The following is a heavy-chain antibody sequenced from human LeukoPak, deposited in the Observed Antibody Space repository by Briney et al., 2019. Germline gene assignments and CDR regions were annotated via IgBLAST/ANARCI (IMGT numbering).Heavy chain of an antibody. CDR2: INPNSGGT. J-gene: IGHJ4*02. Sequence: ASVKVSCKASRYTFTDYYMHWVRQAPGQGLEWMGWINPNSGGTNYAQKFQGRVTMTRDTSISTAYMELSRLRSDDTAVYYCARAVALWFGELLEPFDYWGQGTLVTVSS. CDR3: ARAVALWFGELLEPFDY. V-gene: IGHV1-2*02. D-gene: IGHD3-10*01. CDR1: RYTFTDYY.